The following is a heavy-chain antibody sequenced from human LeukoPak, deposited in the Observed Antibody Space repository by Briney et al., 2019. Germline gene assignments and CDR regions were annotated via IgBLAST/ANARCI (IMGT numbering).Heavy chain of an antibody. Sequence: PGGSLRLSCAASGFTFSSYGMHWVRQALGKGLEWVAVISYDGSNKYYADSVKGRFTISRDNSKNTLYVQMNNLRAEDTAVYYCGGTVTGTRRFDLWGRGTLVTVSS. CDR3: GGTVTGTRRFDL. CDR1: GFTFSSYG. J-gene: IGHJ2*01. V-gene: IGHV3-30*03. D-gene: IGHD6-19*01. CDR2: ISYDGSNK.